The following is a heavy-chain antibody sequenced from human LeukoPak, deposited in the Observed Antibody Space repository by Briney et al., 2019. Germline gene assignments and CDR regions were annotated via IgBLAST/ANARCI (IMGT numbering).Heavy chain of an antibody. Sequence: PGRSLRLSCAASGFTFDDYAMHWVRQAPGKGLEWVSGISWNSGSIGYADSVKGRFTISRDNAKNSLYLQMNSLRAEDTALYYCAKKPSTGGFDYWGQGTLVTVSS. D-gene: IGHD4-17*01. CDR2: ISWNSGSI. CDR3: AKKPSTGGFDY. CDR1: GFTFDDYA. V-gene: IGHV3-9*01. J-gene: IGHJ4*02.